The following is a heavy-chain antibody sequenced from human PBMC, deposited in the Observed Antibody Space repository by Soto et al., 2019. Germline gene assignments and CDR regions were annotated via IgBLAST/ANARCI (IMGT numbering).Heavy chain of an antibody. Sequence: GESVKISCKGAGYSFTIYCIGWVLQMPWKGLEWMGIIYPGDSDTRYSPSFQGQVTISADKSISTAYLQWSSLKASDTAMYYCARLAVAGNSYYGMDVWGQGTTVTVSS. CDR3: ARLAVAGNSYYGMDV. CDR2: IYPGDSDT. V-gene: IGHV5-51*01. D-gene: IGHD6-19*01. J-gene: IGHJ6*02. CDR1: GYSFTIYC.